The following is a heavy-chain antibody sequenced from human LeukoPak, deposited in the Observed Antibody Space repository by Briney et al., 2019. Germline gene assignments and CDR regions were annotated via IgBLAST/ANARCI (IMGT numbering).Heavy chain of an antibody. J-gene: IGHJ4*02. D-gene: IGHD6-19*01. Sequence: PGGSLRLSCAASGFTFSSYSMNWVRQAPGKGLEWVSSISSSGSYIYYPDLEKGRFTIFRDNAKNSLYLQMNSLSAEDTAVYSCARDGYSSGWYVGFWYWGQGTLVTVSS. CDR3: ARDGYSSGWYVGFWY. CDR2: ISSSGSYI. CDR1: GFTFSSYS. V-gene: IGHV3-21*01.